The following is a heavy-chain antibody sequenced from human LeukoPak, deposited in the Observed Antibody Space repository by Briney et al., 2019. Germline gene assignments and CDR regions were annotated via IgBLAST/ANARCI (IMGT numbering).Heavy chain of an antibody. CDR3: ARPVSVAVAGTDAFDI. D-gene: IGHD6-19*01. J-gene: IGHJ3*02. Sequence: GASVKVSCKASGYTFTSYYMHWVRQAPGRGLEWMGIINPSGGSTSYAQKFQGRVTMTRDMSTSTVYMELSSLRSEDTAVYYCARPVSVAVAGTDAFDIWGQGTMVTVSS. V-gene: IGHV1-46*01. CDR2: INPSGGST. CDR1: GYTFTSYY.